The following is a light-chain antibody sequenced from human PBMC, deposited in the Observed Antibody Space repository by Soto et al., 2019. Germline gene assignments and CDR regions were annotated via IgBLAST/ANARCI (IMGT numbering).Light chain of an antibody. Sequence: DIQMTQSPSSLSASVGDRVTITCQASQDISNYLNWYQQKPGKAPKILIYDASLLEAGVPSRFSGGGSGTHFTLTISSLQAEDVATYFCQQFDNLTLTFGGGTKVEIK. CDR1: QDISNY. V-gene: IGKV1-33*01. J-gene: IGKJ4*01. CDR3: QQFDNLTLT. CDR2: DAS.